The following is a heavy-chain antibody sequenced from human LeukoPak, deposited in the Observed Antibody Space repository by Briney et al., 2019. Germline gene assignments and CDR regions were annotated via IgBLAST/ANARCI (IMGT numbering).Heavy chain of an antibody. CDR2: INHSGST. D-gene: IGHD3-10*01. Sequence: PSETLSLTCAVYGGSFSGYYWSWIRQPPGKGPEWIGEINHSGSTNYNPSLKSRVTISVDTSKNQFSLKLSSVTAADTAVYYCARRAYYYGSGSYYTYFDYWGQGTLVTVSS. CDR1: GGSFSGYY. CDR3: ARRAYYYGSGSYYTYFDY. V-gene: IGHV4-34*01. J-gene: IGHJ4*02.